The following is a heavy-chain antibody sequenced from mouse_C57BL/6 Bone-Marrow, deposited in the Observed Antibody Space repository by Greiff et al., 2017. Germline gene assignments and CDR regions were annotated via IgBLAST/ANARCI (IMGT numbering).Heavy chain of an antibody. D-gene: IGHD4-1*01. V-gene: IGHV5-17*01. CDR3: ARGLGDAMDY. Sequence: EAKLVESGGGLVKPGGSLKLSCAASGFTFSDYGMHWVRQAPEKGLEWVAYISSGSSTIYYADTVKGRFTISRDNAKNTLFLQMTSLRSEDTAMYYCARGLGDAMDYWGQGTSVTVSS. J-gene: IGHJ4*01. CDR1: GFTFSDYG. CDR2: ISSGSSTI.